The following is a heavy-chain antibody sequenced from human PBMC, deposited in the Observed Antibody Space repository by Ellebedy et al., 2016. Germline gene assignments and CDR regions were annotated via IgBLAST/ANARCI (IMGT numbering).Heavy chain of an antibody. CDR1: GFTSSSYW. CDR2: IRFDGSST. D-gene: IGHD2-15*01. J-gene: IGHJ4*02. CDR3: ARRGAVPGTLDN. Sequence: GGSLRLXXPTSGFTSSSYWMHWVRQAPGKGLMWFSRIRFDGSSTSYADSVKGRFLISRDNAKNTLHLQMNSLRAEDTAVYYCARRGAVPGTLDNWGQGALVTVSS. V-gene: IGHV3-74*01.